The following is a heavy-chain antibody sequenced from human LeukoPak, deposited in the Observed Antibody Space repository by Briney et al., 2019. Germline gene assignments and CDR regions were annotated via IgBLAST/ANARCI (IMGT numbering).Heavy chain of an antibody. V-gene: IGHV3-74*01. D-gene: IGHD4-11*01. CDR2: IKSDGSFI. J-gene: IGHJ4*02. CDR3: ARSGFSNYFDY. Sequence: GGSLRLSCAASRFTFNTYWMHWVRQAPGKGLVWVARIKSDGSFITYADSVKGRFTISRDNARNTLYLEMNGLRVEDTAVYYCARSGFSNYFDYWGRGALVTVSS. CDR1: RFTFNTYW.